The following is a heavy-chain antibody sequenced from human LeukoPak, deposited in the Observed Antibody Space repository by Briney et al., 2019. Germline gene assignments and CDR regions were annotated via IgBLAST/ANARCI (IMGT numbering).Heavy chain of an antibody. CDR2: IYYSGST. CDR1: GASISSSSYY. J-gene: IGHJ4*02. D-gene: IGHD3-10*01. V-gene: IGHV4-39*01. CDR3: ARSSYGAGSKPYWVDY. Sequence: SETLSLTCTVSGASISSSSYYWGWIRQPPGKGLEWIGSIYYSGSTYYYPSLKSRVTISVDTSKKQFSLKLSSVTAADTAVYYCARSSYGAGSKPYWVDYWGQGTLVTVSS.